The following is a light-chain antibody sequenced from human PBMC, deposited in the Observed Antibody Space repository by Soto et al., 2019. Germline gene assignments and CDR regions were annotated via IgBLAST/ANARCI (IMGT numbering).Light chain of an antibody. J-gene: IGLJ3*02. CDR2: GNR. CDR1: TSNLGAGYD. CDR3: QAYDYILTASV. V-gene: IGLV1-40*01. Sequence: QSVLTQPPSVSGAPGQRVTLSCTGNTSNLGAGYDVHWYQQLPGAAPKLVIFGNRNRPSGVPERFSGSKSGTSASLAITGLQAEDEAHYYRQAYDYILTASVFGGGTQLTVL.